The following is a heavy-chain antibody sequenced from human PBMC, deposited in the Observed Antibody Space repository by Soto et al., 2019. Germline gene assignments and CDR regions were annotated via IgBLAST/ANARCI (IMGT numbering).Heavy chain of an antibody. Sequence: GGSLRLSCAASGFTFSSYAMSWVRQAPGKGLEWVSVISGSGGSTYYADSVKGRFTISRDNSKNTLYLQMNSLRAEDTAVYYCAARRYCSGGSCYCPDYWGQGTLVTVPS. CDR3: AARRYCSGGSCYCPDY. CDR1: GFTFSSYA. D-gene: IGHD2-15*01. CDR2: ISGSGGST. V-gene: IGHV3-23*01. J-gene: IGHJ4*02.